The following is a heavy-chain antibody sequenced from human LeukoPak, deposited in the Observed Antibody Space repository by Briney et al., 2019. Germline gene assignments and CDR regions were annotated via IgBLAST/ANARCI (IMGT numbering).Heavy chain of an antibody. CDR2: IYYSGST. CDR3: ARAGRGYYYGMDV. Sequence: PSETLSLTCTVPGGSISSGDYYWSWIRQPPGKGLEWIGYIYYSGSTYYNPSLKSRVTISVDTSKNQFSLKLSSVTAADTAVYYCARAGRGYYYGMDVWGQGTTVTVSS. V-gene: IGHV4-30-4*01. J-gene: IGHJ6*02. CDR1: GGSISSGDYY.